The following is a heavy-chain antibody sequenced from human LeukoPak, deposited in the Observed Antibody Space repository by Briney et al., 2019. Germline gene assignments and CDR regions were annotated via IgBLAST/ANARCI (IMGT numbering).Heavy chain of an antibody. CDR3: AKVISGYDWGYFDY. V-gene: IGHV5-10-1*01. D-gene: IGHD5-12*01. Sequence: GESLRISCKGSGYSFTSYWISWVRQMPGKGLEWMGRIDPSDSYTNYSPPFQGHVTIPAAKSISTASLQWSSLKASDTAMYYCAKVISGYDWGYFDYWGQGTLVTVSS. CDR1: GYSFTSYW. J-gene: IGHJ4*02. CDR2: IDPSDSYT.